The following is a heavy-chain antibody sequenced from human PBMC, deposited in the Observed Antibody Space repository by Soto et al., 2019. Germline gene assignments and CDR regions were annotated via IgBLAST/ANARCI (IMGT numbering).Heavy chain of an antibody. CDR2: IIPISGTA. J-gene: IGHJ6*02. V-gene: IGHV1-69*01. CDR3: ARSQGSSTSLEIYYYYYYGMDV. Sequence: QVQLVQSGAEVKKPGSSVKVSCKASERTFSSYAISWVRQAPGQGLERMGGIIPISGTANYAQKFQGRATIAADESTSTAYMELSSLRSEDTAVYSCARSQGSSTSLEIYYYYYYGMDVWGQGTTVTVSS. D-gene: IGHD2-2*01. CDR1: ERTFSSYA.